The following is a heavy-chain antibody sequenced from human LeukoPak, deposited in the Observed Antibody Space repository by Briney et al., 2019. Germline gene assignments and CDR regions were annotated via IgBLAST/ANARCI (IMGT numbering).Heavy chain of an antibody. V-gene: IGHV3-21*01. CDR3: ARDTAYCGGDCAFDY. CDR1: GFTFSSYS. D-gene: IGHD2-21*02. Sequence: PGGSLRLSCAASGFTFSSYSMNWVRQAPGKGLEWVSSISSSSSYIYYADSVKGRFTIYRDNAKNSLYLQMNSLRAEDTAVYYCARDTAYCGGDCAFDYWGQGTLVTVSS. J-gene: IGHJ4*02. CDR2: ISSSSSYI.